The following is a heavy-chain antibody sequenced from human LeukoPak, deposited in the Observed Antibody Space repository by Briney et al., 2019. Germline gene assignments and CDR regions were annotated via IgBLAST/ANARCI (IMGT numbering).Heavy chain of an antibody. J-gene: IGHJ4*02. CDR2: ISWNSGSI. Sequence: PGGSLRLSCAASGFTFDDYAMHWVRQAPGKGLEWVSGISWNSGSIGHADSVKGRFTISRDNAKNSLYLQMNSLRAEDTALYYCAKVAAGTLRHFDYWGQGTLVTVSS. V-gene: IGHV3-9*01. CDR1: GFTFDDYA. CDR3: AKVAAGTLRHFDY. D-gene: IGHD6-13*01.